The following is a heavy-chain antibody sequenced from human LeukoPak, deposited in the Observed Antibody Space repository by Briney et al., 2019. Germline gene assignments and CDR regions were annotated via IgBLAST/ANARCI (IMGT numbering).Heavy chain of an antibody. V-gene: IGHV4-39*02. Sequence: SEPLSLTCTVSGGSICSGSQYWAWIRQPPGKGLEWNGSIYYSGSSYYNPSLENRVTISIDTSKNHFSLKRSSLSAADMSVYYCAKRDDSGGNLVDLWGQGTLVTVS. CDR3: AKRDDSGGNLVDL. CDR1: GGSICSGSQY. CDR2: IYYSGSS. J-gene: IGHJ4*02. D-gene: IGHD3-22*01.